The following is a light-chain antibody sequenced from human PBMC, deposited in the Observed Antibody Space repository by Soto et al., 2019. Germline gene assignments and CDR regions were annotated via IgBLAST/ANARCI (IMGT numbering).Light chain of an antibody. J-gene: IGKJ3*01. CDR1: QSVGSSF. CDR2: GAS. Sequence: EIVLTQSPGTRSLSPGERATLSCRASQSVGSSFLAWYQQKPGQAPRVLIYGASSRATGIPDRFSGSGSGTDFTLTISRLEPEDFAVYYCHQYGSSPQTFGPGTKVDIK. CDR3: HQYGSSPQT. V-gene: IGKV3-20*01.